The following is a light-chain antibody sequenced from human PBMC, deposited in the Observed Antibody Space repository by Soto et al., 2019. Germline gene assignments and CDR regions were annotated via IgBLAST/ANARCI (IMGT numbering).Light chain of an antibody. CDR2: DAS. V-gene: IGKV1-33*01. J-gene: IGKJ5*01. CDR3: QQCDNLPIT. Sequence: DIHMTQSPSSVSASLGDRVTITVQASQDIRNHLSWYQQKPGKAPKPLIYDASNLETGVPSRFSGSRSGTDFTLTISSLQPEDTATYYCQQCDNLPITFGQGTRLEI. CDR1: QDIRNH.